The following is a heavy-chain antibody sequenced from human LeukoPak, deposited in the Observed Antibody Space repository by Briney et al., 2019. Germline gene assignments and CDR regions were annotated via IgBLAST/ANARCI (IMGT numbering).Heavy chain of an antibody. V-gene: IGHV1-8*02. J-gene: IGHJ4*02. CDR1: GYTFTSYD. D-gene: IGHD2-2*02. CDR3: ARGTPYCSSASCYNY. Sequence: ASVKVSCKASGYTFTSYDITWVRQAPGQGLEWMGWMNPNSGNTGYAQKFQGRVTMTRDTSITTAYMELSSLRSEDTAVYYCARGTPYCSSASCYNYWGQGTLVTVSS. CDR2: MNPNSGNT.